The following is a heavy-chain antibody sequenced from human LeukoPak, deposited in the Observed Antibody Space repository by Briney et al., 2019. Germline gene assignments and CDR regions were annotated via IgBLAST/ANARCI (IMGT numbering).Heavy chain of an antibody. CDR3: ARPIRTIFGVVMPDAFDI. D-gene: IGHD3-3*01. CDR2: IIPIFGTA. J-gene: IGHJ3*02. V-gene: IGHV1-69*05. Sequence: SVKVSCKASVGTFSSYAISWVRQAPGQGLEWMGGIIPIFGTANYAQKSQGRVTITTDESTSTAYMALSSLRSEDTAVYYCARPIRTIFGVVMPDAFDIWGQGTMVTVSS. CDR1: VGTFSSYA.